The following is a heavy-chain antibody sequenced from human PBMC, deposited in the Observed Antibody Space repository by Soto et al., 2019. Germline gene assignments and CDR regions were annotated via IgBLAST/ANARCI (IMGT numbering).Heavy chain of an antibody. CDR1: GGSISSYY. CDR2: IYYSGST. J-gene: IGHJ5*02. CDR3: ARAYCGGDCYTTRVEWFDP. D-gene: IGHD2-21*02. V-gene: IGHV4-59*01. Sequence: SETLSLTCTVSGGSISSYYLSRIRQPPGKGLEWIGYIYYSGSTNYNPSLKSRVTISVDTSKNQFSLKLSSVTAADTAVYYCARAYCGGDCYTTRVEWFDPWGQGTLVTVSS.